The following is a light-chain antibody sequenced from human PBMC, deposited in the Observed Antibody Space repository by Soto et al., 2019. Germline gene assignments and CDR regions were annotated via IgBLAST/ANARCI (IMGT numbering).Light chain of an antibody. V-gene: IGKV1-33*01. Sequence: DSQMTQSPSSLSSSVGERVTISCQASQDINKNLIWYQQKPGKAPKLLIYDASDLETGVPSRFSGSGSGTGFTFTISSLRPEDFATYYCQQYESLPLTFGQGTRLEIK. CDR2: DAS. CDR3: QQYESLPLT. J-gene: IGKJ5*01. CDR1: QDINKN.